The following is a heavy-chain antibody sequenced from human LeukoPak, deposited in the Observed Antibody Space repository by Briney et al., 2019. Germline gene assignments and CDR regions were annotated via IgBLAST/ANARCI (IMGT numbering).Heavy chain of an antibody. D-gene: IGHD1-26*01. CDR1: GFTFSSYS. J-gene: IGHJ3*02. CDR2: ISSSSSYI. CDR3: ARGRWETDI. V-gene: IGHV3-21*01. Sequence: GGSLRLSCAASGFTFSSYSMNWVRQAPGRGLEWVSSISSSSSYIYYADSVKGRFTITRDNAKNSLYLQLNSLRDEDTAVFYCARGRWETDIWGQGTMVTVSS.